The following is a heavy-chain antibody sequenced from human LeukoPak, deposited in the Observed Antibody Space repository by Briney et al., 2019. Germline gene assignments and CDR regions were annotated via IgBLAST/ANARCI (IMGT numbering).Heavy chain of an antibody. CDR1: GGSISSGSYY. D-gene: IGHD6-13*01. CDR2: IYTSGST. CDR3: ERGPGIAAAGIIGFDY. Sequence: PSQTLSLTCTVSGGSISSGSYYWSWIRQPAGKGLEWIGRIYTSGSTNYNPSLKSRVTISVDTSKNQFSLKLSSLTAADTAVYYCERGPGIAAAGIIGFDYWGQGTLVTVSS. V-gene: IGHV4-61*02. J-gene: IGHJ4*02.